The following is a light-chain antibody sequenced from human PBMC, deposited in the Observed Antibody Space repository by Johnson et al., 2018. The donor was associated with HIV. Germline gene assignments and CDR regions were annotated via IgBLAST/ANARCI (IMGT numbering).Light chain of an antibody. CDR2: ETN. J-gene: IGLJ1*01. Sequence: QSVLTQPPSVSAAPGQKVTISCSGSSSNIGNNYVSWYQQLPGPATKLLIYETNKRPSGIPDRFSGSKSGTSATLGITGLQTGDETDYYCGTWDSSLSAGVFGTGTKVTVL. CDR1: SSNIGNNY. V-gene: IGLV1-51*02. CDR3: GTWDSSLSAGV.